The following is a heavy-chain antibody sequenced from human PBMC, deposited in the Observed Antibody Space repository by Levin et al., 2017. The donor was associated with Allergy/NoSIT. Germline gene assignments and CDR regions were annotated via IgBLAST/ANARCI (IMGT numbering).Heavy chain of an antibody. V-gene: IGHV3-23*01. Sequence: GESLKISCAASGFTFSSYAMSWVRQAPGKGLEWVSAISGSGGSTYYADSVKGRFTISRDNSKNTLYLQMNSLRAEDTAVYYCAKAQVDIVATTFDYWGQGTLVTVSS. CDR2: ISGSGGST. CDR1: GFTFSSYA. J-gene: IGHJ4*02. D-gene: IGHD5-12*01. CDR3: AKAQVDIVATTFDY.